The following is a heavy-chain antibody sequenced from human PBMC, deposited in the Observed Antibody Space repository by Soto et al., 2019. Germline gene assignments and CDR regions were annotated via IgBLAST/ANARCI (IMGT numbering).Heavy chain of an antibody. Sequence: EVQLLESGGGLVQPGGSLRLSCTASGFTFSDYAMSWVCQAPGKGLEWVSGMRGSGGGTYYAGSVKGRFTISRDNSKNTLYLQLNCLRAEDTAVYYFAKALGYCGGTSCYGSNYYMEVWGKGTTVTVSS. D-gene: IGHD2-2*01. CDR1: GFTFSDYA. J-gene: IGHJ6*03. CDR2: MRGSGGGT. V-gene: IGHV3-23*01. CDR3: AKALGYCGGTSCYGSNYYMEV.